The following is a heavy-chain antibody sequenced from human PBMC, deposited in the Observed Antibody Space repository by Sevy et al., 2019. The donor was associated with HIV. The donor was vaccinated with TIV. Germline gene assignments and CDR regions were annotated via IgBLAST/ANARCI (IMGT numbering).Heavy chain of an antibody. D-gene: IGHD3-9*01. Sequence: GGSPRLSCAASGFTFSSYWMHWVRQAPGKGLVWVSRINSDGSSTSYADSVKGRFTISRDNAKNTLYLQMNSLRAEDTAVYYCATEGVVDWYVLGWGQGTLVTVSS. J-gene: IGHJ4*02. V-gene: IGHV3-74*01. CDR2: INSDGSST. CDR3: ATEGVVDWYVLG. CDR1: GFTFSSYW.